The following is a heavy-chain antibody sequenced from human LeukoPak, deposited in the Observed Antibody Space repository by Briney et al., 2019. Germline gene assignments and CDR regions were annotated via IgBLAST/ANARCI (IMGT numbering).Heavy chain of an antibody. V-gene: IGHV3-7*01. CDR2: IKYDGNEE. CDR3: SGGAAPGSFDY. Sequence: GGSLRLSCAASGFTFSSYWMSWMRQAPGKGLEWVANIKYDGNEEYYVDSVKGRFTISRDNAKNSLYLQLNSPRVEDTAVYYKSGGAAPGSFDYWGQGTLVTVSP. J-gene: IGHJ4*02. D-gene: IGHD1-1*01. CDR1: GFTFSSYW.